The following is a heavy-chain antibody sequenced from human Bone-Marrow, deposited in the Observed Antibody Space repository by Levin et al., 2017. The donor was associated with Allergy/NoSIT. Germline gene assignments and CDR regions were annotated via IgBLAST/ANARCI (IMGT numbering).Heavy chain of an antibody. D-gene: IGHD3-22*01. CDR2: ISRSSSYR. CDR1: GFSFSSYS. V-gene: IGHV3-21*01. Sequence: GESLKISCTASGFSFSSYSMNWVRQAPGKGLEWVSSISRSSSYRYYADSVKGRFTISRDNANNSLYLQMNSLRAEDTAVYYCARGVDSSGYYRDYWGQGTLVTVSS. CDR3: ARGVDSSGYYRDY. J-gene: IGHJ4*02.